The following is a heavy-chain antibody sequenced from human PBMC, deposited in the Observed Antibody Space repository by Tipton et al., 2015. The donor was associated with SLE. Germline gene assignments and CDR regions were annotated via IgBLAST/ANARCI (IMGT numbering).Heavy chain of an antibody. J-gene: IGHJ5*02. CDR1: GGSISSGSYF. V-gene: IGHV4-61*02. D-gene: IGHD3-3*01. CDR2: IHTSGGT. CDR3: ARGTPFMEWERNYFDP. Sequence: TLSLTCTLSGGSISSGSYFWTWIRQPAGKGLEWLGRIHTSGGTSYNPSLEGRVTISMDTSKNQFSLKMNSVTAADTAMYYCARGTPFMEWERNYFDPWGQGTLVTVSS.